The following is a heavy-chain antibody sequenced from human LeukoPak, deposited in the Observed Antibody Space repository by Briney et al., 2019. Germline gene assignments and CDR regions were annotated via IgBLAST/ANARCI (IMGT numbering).Heavy chain of an antibody. CDR3: ARARSYYDFWSSPPPVDV. J-gene: IGHJ6*04. V-gene: IGHV4-4*07. CDR1: GGSINSYY. D-gene: IGHD3-3*01. Sequence: SETLSLTCTVSGGSINSYYWSWIRQPAGKGLEWIGRIYSSGSTNYNPSLKSRVSMSVDTSKNQFSLKLSSVTAADTAVYYCARARSYYDFWSSPPPVDVWGKGTTVTVSS. CDR2: IYSSGST.